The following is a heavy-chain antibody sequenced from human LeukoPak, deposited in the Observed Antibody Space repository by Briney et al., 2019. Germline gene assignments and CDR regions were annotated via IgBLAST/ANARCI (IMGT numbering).Heavy chain of an antibody. CDR2: TNPKSGYT. D-gene: IGHD1/OR15-1a*01. CDR3: ARVPGNIDY. CDR1: GDTFTTYD. V-gene: IGHV1-8*01. J-gene: IGHJ4*02. Sequence: ASVKASCKASGDTFTTYDINWVRRATGQGLEWMGWTNPKSGYTGYAQKFQDRVTMSRDTSTSTAYMELSSLRSEDTAVHYCARVPGNIDYWGQGTLVTVSS.